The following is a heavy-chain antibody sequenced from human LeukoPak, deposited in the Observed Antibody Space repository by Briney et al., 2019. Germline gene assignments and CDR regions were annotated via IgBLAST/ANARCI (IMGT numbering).Heavy chain of an antibody. Sequence: GGSLRLSCAASGFTFSSYSMNWVRQAPGKGLEWVSYISSSSSTIYYADSVKGRFTISRDNAKNSLYLQMNSLRAEDTAVYYCVSKAICGGDCYSLDYWGQGTLVTVSS. CDR1: GFTFSSYS. J-gene: IGHJ4*02. V-gene: IGHV3-48*04. D-gene: IGHD2-21*02. CDR3: VSKAICGGDCYSLDY. CDR2: ISSSSSTI.